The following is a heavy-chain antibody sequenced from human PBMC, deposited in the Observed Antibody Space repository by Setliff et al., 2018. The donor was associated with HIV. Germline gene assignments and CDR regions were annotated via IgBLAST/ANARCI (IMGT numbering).Heavy chain of an antibody. CDR3: AKDVRFGELSHFDY. J-gene: IGHJ4*02. D-gene: IGHD3-10*01. CDR1: GFTFDDYD. V-gene: IGHV3-9*01. Sequence: GGSLRLSCAASGFTFDDYDMHWVRQAPGKGLEWVSGISWNSGSIGYADSVKGRFTISRDNAKSSLYLQMNSLRAEDTALYYCAKDVRFGELSHFDYWGQGTLVTVSS. CDR2: ISWNSGSI.